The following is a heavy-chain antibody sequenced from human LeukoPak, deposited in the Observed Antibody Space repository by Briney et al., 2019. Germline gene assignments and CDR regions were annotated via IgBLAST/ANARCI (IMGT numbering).Heavy chain of an antibody. D-gene: IGHD6-13*01. V-gene: IGHV3-23*01. CDR3: ARDPLSSSSFDL. J-gene: IGHJ4*02. CDR2: ISYSGGST. CDR1: GFTFSTYG. Sequence: GGSLRLSCEASGFTFSTYGMSWVRQAPGKGLEWVSAISYSGGSTYYADSVKGRFTISRDNAKNSLYLQMNSLRAEDTAVYYCARDPLSSSSFDLWGQGTLVTVSS.